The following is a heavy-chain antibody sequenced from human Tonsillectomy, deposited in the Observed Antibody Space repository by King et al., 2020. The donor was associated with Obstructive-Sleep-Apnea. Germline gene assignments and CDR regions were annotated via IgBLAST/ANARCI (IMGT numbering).Heavy chain of an antibody. Sequence: DVQLVESGGDLVKPGGSLRLSCAASGFTFNNAWMTWVRQAPGKGLEWVGRIKSKTDGGTTDYAAPGKGRFTISRDDLKTTLFLQMNSLKTEDTALYYCTTSGYGSVPWGQRPLVTVSS. D-gene: IGHD3-10*01. CDR1: GFTFNNAW. CDR2: IKSKTDGGTT. J-gene: IGHJ4*02. CDR3: TTSGYGSVP. V-gene: IGHV3-15*01.